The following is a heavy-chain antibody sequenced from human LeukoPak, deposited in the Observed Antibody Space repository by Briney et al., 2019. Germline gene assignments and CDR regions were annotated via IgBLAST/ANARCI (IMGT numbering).Heavy chain of an antibody. Sequence: GGSLRLSCAASGFIVSTSYMTWVRQAPGKGLEWVSFIYSGGSTYYADSVKGRYTISRDSSKNTLYLQMHSLRVEDTAVYYCARGRITGYFDYWGQGTLVTVSS. V-gene: IGHV3-53*01. D-gene: IGHD3-16*01. CDR3: ARGRITGYFDY. CDR1: GFIVSTSY. J-gene: IGHJ4*02. CDR2: IYSGGST.